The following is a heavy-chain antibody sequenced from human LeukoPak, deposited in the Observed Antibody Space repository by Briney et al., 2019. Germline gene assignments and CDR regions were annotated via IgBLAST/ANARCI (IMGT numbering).Heavy chain of an antibody. Sequence: GGSLRLSCAASGFTFNTFNMNWVRQAPGKGLEWVSSITSGGDYIYYADSVKGRFTTSRDNAKNSLSLQLNSLRVEDTAVYYCARGHYGVLAASYKWTPDYWGQGTLVTVSS. CDR3: ARGHYGVLAASYKWTPDY. CDR1: GFTFNTFN. V-gene: IGHV3-21*01. J-gene: IGHJ4*02. CDR2: ITSGGDYI. D-gene: IGHD3-9*01.